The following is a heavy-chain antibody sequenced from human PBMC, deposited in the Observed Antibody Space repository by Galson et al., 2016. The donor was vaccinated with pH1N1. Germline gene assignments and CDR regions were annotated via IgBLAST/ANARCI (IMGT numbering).Heavy chain of an antibody. J-gene: IGHJ4*02. D-gene: IGHD4-11*01. V-gene: IGHV2-70*01. Sequence: PALGKPTQTLTLTCTVSGFSLSTTGMCVSWIRQPPGKALEWLALIDCDADKYYSTSLTTRPTLSKHATKKQVVLTMTNMNPVDTATYSCARSYNDYITVDYWGQGTPVTVSS. CDR2: IDCDADK. CDR3: ARSYNDYITVDY. CDR1: GFSLSTTGMC.